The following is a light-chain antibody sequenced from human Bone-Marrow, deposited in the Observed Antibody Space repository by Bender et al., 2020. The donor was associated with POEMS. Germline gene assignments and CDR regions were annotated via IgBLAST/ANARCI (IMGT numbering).Light chain of an antibody. CDR1: TGAVTEGDY. J-gene: IGLJ1*01. Sequence: QTVVTQEPSLTVSPGGTVTLTCASSTGAVTEGDYPNWFQQKPGQAPRALIYSTSNKHPWTPARFSGSLLGGKAALTLSGVQPEDEAEYYCLLYFGGAYVFGTGTKVTVL. V-gene: IGLV7-43*01. CDR2: STS. CDR3: LLYFGGAYV.